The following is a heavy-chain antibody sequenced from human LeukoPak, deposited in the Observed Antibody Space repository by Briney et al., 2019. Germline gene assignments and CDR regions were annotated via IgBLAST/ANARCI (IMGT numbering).Heavy chain of an antibody. J-gene: IGHJ4*02. CDR2: IYTSGST. Sequence: PSETLSLTCTVSGGSISSGSYYWSWIRQPAGKGLEWIGRIYTSGSTNYNPSLKSRVTISVDTSKNQFSLKLSSVTAADTAVYYCARGRSVWGQGTLVTVSS. CDR3: ARGRSV. CDR1: GGSISSGSYY. V-gene: IGHV4-61*02.